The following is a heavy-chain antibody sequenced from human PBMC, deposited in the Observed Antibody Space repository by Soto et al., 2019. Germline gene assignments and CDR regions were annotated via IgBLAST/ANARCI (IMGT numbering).Heavy chain of an antibody. D-gene: IGHD3-22*01. Sequence: GASVKVSCKASGYTFTNYGINWVRQAPGQGLEWMGWISAYNVNTNYAQKLQGRVTMTTDTSTSTAYMELRSLRTDDTAVYYCARDTSGYYYLDLYYFDYWGQGTLVTVSS. J-gene: IGHJ4*02. V-gene: IGHV1-18*01. CDR2: ISAYNVNT. CDR3: ARDTSGYYYLDLYYFDY. CDR1: GYTFTNYG.